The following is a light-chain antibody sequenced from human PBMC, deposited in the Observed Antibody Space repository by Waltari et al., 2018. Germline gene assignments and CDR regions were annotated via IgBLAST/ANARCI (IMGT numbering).Light chain of an antibody. Sequence: QSALTQPASVSGSPGQSITISCTGTSSDVGFYNYVSWYQQHPGKAPKLIIYDFFERPSGVSNRFSGSKSGNTASLTISGLLAEDEADYYCNSYTGSSSWVFGGGTKLTVL. CDR1: SSDVGFYNY. J-gene: IGLJ3*02. CDR2: DFF. V-gene: IGLV2-14*01. CDR3: NSYTGSSSWV.